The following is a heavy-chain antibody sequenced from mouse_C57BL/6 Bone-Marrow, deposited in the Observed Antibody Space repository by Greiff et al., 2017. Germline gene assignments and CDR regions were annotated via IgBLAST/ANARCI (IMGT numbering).Heavy chain of an antibody. CDR3: ARRVLLQLSFFDY. CDR2: INPNNGGT. D-gene: IGHD1-1*01. Sequence: EVQLQQSGPELVKPGASVKIPCKASGYTFTDYNMDWVKQSHGKSLEWIGDINPNNGGTNYNQKFKGKATLTVDKSSSTAYMELRSLTSEDTSVYCGARRVLLQLSFFDYWGQGTTLTGSS. J-gene: IGHJ2*01. CDR1: GYTFTDYN. V-gene: IGHV1-18*01.